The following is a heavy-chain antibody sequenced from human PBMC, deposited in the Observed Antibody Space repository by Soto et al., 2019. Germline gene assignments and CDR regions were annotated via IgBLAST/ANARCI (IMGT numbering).Heavy chain of an antibody. CDR3: TGEPTAYFYMAY. CDR2: IWFDVSNK. V-gene: IGHV3-33*01. J-gene: IGHJ4*02. CDR1: GFTFSSYG. D-gene: IGHD3-16*01. Sequence: GGSLRLSCAASGFTFSSYGMHWVRQAPGKGLEWVAVIWFDVSNKYHADSVKGRFTISRDNSKNTLYLQMNSLRAEDTAVYYCTGEPTAYFYMAYWGQGTLVTVSS.